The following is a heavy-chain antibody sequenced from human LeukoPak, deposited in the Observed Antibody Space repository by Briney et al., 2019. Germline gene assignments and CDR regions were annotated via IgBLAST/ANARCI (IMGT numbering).Heavy chain of an antibody. J-gene: IGHJ4*02. V-gene: IGHV1-18*01. D-gene: IGHD3-3*01. CDR3: ARATTIFGVVILPYYFDY. CDR1: GYTFTSYG. CDR2: ISAYNGNT. Sequence: ASVKVSCKASGYTFTSYGISWVRQAPGQGLEWMGWISAYNGNTNYAQKLQGRVTMTTDTSTSTAHMELRSLRSDDTAVYYCARATTIFGVVILPYYFDYWGQGTLVTVSS.